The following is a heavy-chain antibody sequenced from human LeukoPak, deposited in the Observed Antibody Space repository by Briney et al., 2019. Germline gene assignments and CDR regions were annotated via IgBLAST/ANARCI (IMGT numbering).Heavy chain of an antibody. D-gene: IGHD3-22*01. Sequence: PGGSLRLSCAATGLSVSSNFMNWVRQAPGKGLEWVSSISSSSSYIYYAHSVKGRFTISRDNAKNSLYLQMNSLRAEDTAVYYCARDDPYYYDSSGPRWGQGTLVTVSS. CDR2: ISSSSSYI. J-gene: IGHJ1*01. CDR1: GLSVSSNF. V-gene: IGHV3-21*01. CDR3: ARDDPYYYDSSGPR.